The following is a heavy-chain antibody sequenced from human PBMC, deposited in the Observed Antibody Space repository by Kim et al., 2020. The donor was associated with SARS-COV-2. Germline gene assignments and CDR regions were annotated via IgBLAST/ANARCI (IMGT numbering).Heavy chain of an antibody. CDR1: GGTFSSYA. V-gene: IGHV1-69*13. CDR2: IIPIFGTA. Sequence: SVKVSCKASGGTFSSYAISWVRQAPGQGLEWMGGIIPIFGTANYAQKFQGRVTITADESTSTAYMELSSLRSEDTAVYYCASRGRDSSGYYHAFDIWGQGTMVTVSS. CDR3: ASRGRDSSGYYHAFDI. J-gene: IGHJ3*02. D-gene: IGHD3-22*01.